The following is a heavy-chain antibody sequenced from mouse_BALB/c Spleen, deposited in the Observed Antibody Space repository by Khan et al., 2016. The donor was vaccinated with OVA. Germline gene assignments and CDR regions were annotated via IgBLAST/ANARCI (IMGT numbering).Heavy chain of an antibody. CDR1: GFTFSTYS. D-gene: IGHD4-1*01. V-gene: IGHV5-6*01. CDR2: ISSAGDYT. CDR3: ARHLTGSFAY. J-gene: IGHJ3*01. Sequence: EVHLVESGGDLVRPGGSLKLSCSASGFTFSTYSMSWVRQTPDKRLEWVATISSAGDYTFFPDSVKGRFTISRDKARNTLYLQMRRLRSDDTAIDYCARHLTGSFAYWGQGTRVTVSA.